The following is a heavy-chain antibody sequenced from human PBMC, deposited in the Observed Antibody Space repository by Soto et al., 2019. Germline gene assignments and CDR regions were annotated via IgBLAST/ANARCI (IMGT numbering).Heavy chain of an antibody. CDR1: GFTFSRYA. CDR2: ISGSGDST. J-gene: IGHJ4*02. CDR3: ASFPLYVYGYGDDY. V-gene: IGHV3-23*01. Sequence: TGGSLRLSCAASGFTFSRYAMSWVRQAPGKGLEWVSTISGSGDSTYYADSVKGRFAISRHNSKNTLYLQMSSLRAEDTAVYYCASFPLYVYGYGDDYWGQGTLVTVS. D-gene: IGHD5-18*01.